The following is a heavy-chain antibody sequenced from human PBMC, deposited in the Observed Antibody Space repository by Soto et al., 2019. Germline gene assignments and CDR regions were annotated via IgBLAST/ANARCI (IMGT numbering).Heavy chain of an antibody. Sequence: QVQLVQSGAEVKKPGASVKVSCKASGYTFTSYGISWVRQAPGQGLEWMGWINPYNGNTNYAQTLQGRVTMSADRHPNTAYMELRCLASDDTALQYCARYWLGIDYWGQGTLVTVSS. D-gene: IGHD2-8*02. CDR2: INPYNGNT. V-gene: IGHV1-18*01. J-gene: IGHJ4*02. CDR1: GYTFTSYG. CDR3: ARYWLGIDY.